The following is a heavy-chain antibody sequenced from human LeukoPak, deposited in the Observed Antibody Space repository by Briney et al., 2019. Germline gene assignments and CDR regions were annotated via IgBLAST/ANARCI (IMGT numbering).Heavy chain of an antibody. CDR3: AAAYCGGDCYHFDY. Sequence: SETLSLTCAVYGGSFSGYYWSWLRQPPGKGLEWIGEINHSGSTNYNPSLKSRVTISVDTSKNQFSLKLSSVTAADTAVYYCAAAYCGGDCYHFDYWGQGTLVTVSS. V-gene: IGHV4-34*01. D-gene: IGHD2-21*02. J-gene: IGHJ4*02. CDR1: GGSFSGYY. CDR2: INHSGST.